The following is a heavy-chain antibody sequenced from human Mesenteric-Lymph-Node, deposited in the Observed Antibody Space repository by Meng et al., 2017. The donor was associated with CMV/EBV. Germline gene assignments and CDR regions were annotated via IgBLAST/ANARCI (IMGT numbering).Heavy chain of an antibody. D-gene: IGHD3-22*01. V-gene: IGHV1-69*05. J-gene: IGHJ6*02. Sequence: SVKVSCKASGGTFRTYAITWVRQAPGQGLEWTGGIIPISATKNYAQKFQGRVTLTTDESTSTAYMELSSLRSEDTAVYYCARGGTGGYNYEHGMDVWGQGTAVTVSS. CDR3: ARGGTGGYNYEHGMDV. CDR2: IIPISATK. CDR1: GGTFRTYA.